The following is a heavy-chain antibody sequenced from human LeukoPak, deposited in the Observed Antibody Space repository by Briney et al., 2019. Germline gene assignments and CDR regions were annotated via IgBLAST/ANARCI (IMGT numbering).Heavy chain of an antibody. D-gene: IGHD6-13*01. Sequence: GASVKVSCKASVYTFTNYGISWVRQAPGQGLEWMGWISAYNGDTNYAQKLQGRVTMTTDTSTSTAYMELRSLRSDDTAIYYCAVRNTSSWSPFDFWGQGTLVTVSS. CDR3: AVRNTSSWSPFDF. CDR2: ISAYNGDT. CDR1: VYTFTNYG. J-gene: IGHJ4*02. V-gene: IGHV1-18*01.